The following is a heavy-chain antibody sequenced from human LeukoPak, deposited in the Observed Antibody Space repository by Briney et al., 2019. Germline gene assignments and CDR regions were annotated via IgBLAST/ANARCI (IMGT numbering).Heavy chain of an antibody. J-gene: IGHJ4*02. CDR1: GFTFSSYS. CDR2: ISSSSSYI. V-gene: IGHV3-21*01. D-gene: IGHD4-17*01. Sequence: GGSLRLSCAASGFTFSSYSMNWVRQAPGKGLEWVSSISSSSSYIYYADSVKGRFTISRDNAKNSLYLQMNSLRAEDTAVYYCARVSEQTTVTTFDYWGQGTLVTVPS. CDR3: ARVSEQTTVTTFDY.